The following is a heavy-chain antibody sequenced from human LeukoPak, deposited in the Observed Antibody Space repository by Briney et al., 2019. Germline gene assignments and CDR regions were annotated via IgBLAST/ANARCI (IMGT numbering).Heavy chain of an antibody. J-gene: IGHJ4*02. CDR3: AKDKGRDYYDSSGYHGEFDY. CDR2: ISGSGGST. D-gene: IGHD3-22*01. CDR1: GFTFSSYA. V-gene: IGHV3-23*01. Sequence: GGSLRLSCAASGFTFSSYAMSWVRQAPGKGLEWVSAISGSGGSTYYADSVKGRFTISRDNSKNTLYLQMNSLRAEDTAVYYCAKDKGRDYYDSSGYHGEFDYWGQGTLVTVSS.